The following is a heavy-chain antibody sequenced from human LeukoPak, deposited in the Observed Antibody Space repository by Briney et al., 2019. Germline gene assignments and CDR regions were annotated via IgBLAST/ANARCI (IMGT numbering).Heavy chain of an antibody. Sequence: GGSLRLSCAASGFTFSSYAMSWVRQAPGKGLEWVSAISGSGGSTFYADSVKGRFTISRDNSKNTLYLQMNSLRAEDTAVYYCAKDGRGGVTGYYDSWGQGTLVTVSS. CDR1: GFTFSSYA. V-gene: IGHV3-23*01. CDR3: AKDGRGGVTGYYDS. CDR2: ISGSGGST. J-gene: IGHJ4*02. D-gene: IGHD3-9*01.